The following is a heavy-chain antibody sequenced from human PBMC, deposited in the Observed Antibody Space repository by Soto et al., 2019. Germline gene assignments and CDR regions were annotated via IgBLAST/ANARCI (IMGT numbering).Heavy chain of an antibody. CDR1: EFTFSTYA. Sequence: GGSLRLSCAASEFTFSTYAMSWVRQAPGKGLEWVSAISGSGGSTYYADSVKGRFTISRDTSKNTLYLQMNSLRVEDTALYYCAKSYSSNWYDYFDYWGQGALVTVSS. D-gene: IGHD6-13*01. V-gene: IGHV3-23*01. CDR3: AKSYSSNWYDYFDY. CDR2: ISGSGGST. J-gene: IGHJ4*02.